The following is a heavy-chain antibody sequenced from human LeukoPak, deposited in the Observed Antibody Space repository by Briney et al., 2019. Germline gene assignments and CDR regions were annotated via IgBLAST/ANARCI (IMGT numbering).Heavy chain of an antibody. CDR3: AKGMILWFGESALDY. V-gene: IGHV3-30*02. J-gene: IGHJ4*02. Sequence: PGGSLRLSCAASRFTFTSYWMSWVRQAPGKGLEWVAFIRYDGSNKYYADSVKGRFTISRDNSKNTLYLQMNSLRAEDTAVYYCAKGMILWFGESALDYWGQGTLVTVSS. CDR1: RFTFTSYW. D-gene: IGHD3-10*01. CDR2: IRYDGSNK.